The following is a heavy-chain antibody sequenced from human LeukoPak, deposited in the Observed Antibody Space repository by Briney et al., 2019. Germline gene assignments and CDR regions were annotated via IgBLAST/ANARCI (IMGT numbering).Heavy chain of an antibody. CDR1: GFTFSSYA. CDR2: ISGAGGNT. CDR3: AKQRQLIRAGVDY. J-gene: IGHJ4*02. D-gene: IGHD6-13*01. V-gene: IGHV3-23*01. Sequence: GGSLRLSCAASGFTFSSYAMPWVRQPRAKGLQWVSAISGAGGNTYYADSVRGRSTISRDNTKNTLYLQLNSLRAEDTAIYYCAKQRQLIRAGVDYWGQGTQVTVAS.